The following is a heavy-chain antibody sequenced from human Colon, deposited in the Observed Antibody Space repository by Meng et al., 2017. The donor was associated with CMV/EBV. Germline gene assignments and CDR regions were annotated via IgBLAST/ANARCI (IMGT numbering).Heavy chain of an antibody. J-gene: IGHJ5*02. Sequence: SETLSLTCTVSGGSVSGYYWCWIRQPPGKGLEWIGYVHYSWRTHYNPSLKNRVTISVDTSKTQFSLNLKSVTAADTAVYDCAQLRGITGWFDPWGQGTLVTVSS. D-gene: IGHD1-1*01. CDR2: VHYSWRT. CDR1: GGSVSGYY. V-gene: IGHV4-59*02. CDR3: AQLRGITGWFDP.